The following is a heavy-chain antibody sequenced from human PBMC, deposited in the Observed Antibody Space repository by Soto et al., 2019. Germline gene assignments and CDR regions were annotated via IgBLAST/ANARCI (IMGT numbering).Heavy chain of an antibody. CDR2: ISRSGSGSP. CDR1: GFTFNNYV. V-gene: IGHV3-23*01. J-gene: IGHJ4*02. D-gene: IGHD3-22*01. CDR3: ARGRYFDGGDYWVANLAFDY. Sequence: EVQLLESRGGLLQPGGSLRLSCAASGFTFNNYVMNWVRQAPGKGLEWVSSISRSGSGSPYYSDSVKGRFTISRDNSKNTLSLQMNNLRAEDTAVYFCARGRYFDGGDYWVANLAFDYWGQGTLVTVSS.